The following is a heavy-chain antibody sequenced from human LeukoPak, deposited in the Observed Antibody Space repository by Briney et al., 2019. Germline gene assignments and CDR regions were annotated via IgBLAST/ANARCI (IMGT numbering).Heavy chain of an antibody. CDR3: ARGGIQLWTPFDY. D-gene: IGHD5-18*01. J-gene: IGHJ4*02. Sequence: GGSLRLSCAASGFTFSSYGLHWVRQAPGKGLEWVAVMSYDGSNKYYADSVKGRFTISRDNSKNTLYLQMNSLSTEDTAVYYCARGGIQLWTPFDYWGQGTLVTVSS. CDR2: MSYDGSNK. V-gene: IGHV3-30-3*01. CDR1: GFTFSSYG.